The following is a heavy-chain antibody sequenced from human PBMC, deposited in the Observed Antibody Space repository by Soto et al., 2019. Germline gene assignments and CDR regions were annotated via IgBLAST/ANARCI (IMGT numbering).Heavy chain of an antibody. V-gene: IGHV1-2*04. CDR2: INPESGGT. CDR3: ARGHSTDCSNGVCSFFYNHEMDV. J-gene: IGHJ6*02. D-gene: IGHD2-8*01. Sequence: ASVKVSCKASGYSFTDYHIHWVRQAPGQGLEWLGRINPESGGTSTAQKFQGWVTMTRDRSISTVYMELTRLRSDDTAVYFCARGHSTDCSNGVCSFFYNHEMDVWGQ. CDR1: GYSFTDYH.